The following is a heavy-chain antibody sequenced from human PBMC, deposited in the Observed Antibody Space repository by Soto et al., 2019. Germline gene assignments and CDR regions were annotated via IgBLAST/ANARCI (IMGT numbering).Heavy chain of an antibody. CDR1: GYTFTTFG. Sequence: QVQMVQSGVEVRKTGASVRVSCKTSGYTFTTFGIHWVRQAPGQGLEWMGCLTAYDSKRNFAQKFQDRLTMTMDITTSTGYMELSGLRSGDTAVYFCARGLTYGDFDYWGRGTQVAVSS. CDR3: ARGLTYGDFDY. CDR2: LTAYDSKR. D-gene: IGHD4-17*01. V-gene: IGHV1-18*01. J-gene: IGHJ4*02.